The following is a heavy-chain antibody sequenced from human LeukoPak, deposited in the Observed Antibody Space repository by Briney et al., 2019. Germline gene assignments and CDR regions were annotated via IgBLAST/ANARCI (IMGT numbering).Heavy chain of an antibody. CDR1: GGSIRSYY. J-gene: IGHJ3*02. V-gene: IGHV4-59*08. Sequence: PSETLSLTCTVSGGSIRSYYWGWIRQPPGKGLEWIGYIHYSESTKYNPSLKSRVTMSVDTSKNQFSLKLSSVTAADTAVYYCASRSGSFSDALDIWGQGTLVTVSS. CDR2: IHYSEST. CDR3: ASRSGSFSDALDI. D-gene: IGHD3-10*01.